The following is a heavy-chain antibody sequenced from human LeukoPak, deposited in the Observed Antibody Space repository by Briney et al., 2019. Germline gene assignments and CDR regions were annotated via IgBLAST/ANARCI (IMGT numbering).Heavy chain of an antibody. V-gene: IGHV1-58*02. CDR3: AAANDILTGPSYYYYGMDV. J-gene: IGHJ6*02. CDR1: RFTFTSSA. D-gene: IGHD3-9*01. Sequence: TSVKVSCKASRFTFTSSAMQWVRQARGQRLEWIGWIVVGSGNTNYAQKFQERVTITRDMSSSTAYMALSSLRSEDTAVYYCAAANDILTGPSYYYYGMDVWGQGTTVTVSS. CDR2: IVVGSGNT.